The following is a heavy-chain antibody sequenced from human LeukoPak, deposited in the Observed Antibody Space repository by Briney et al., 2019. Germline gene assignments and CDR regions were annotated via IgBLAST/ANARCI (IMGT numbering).Heavy chain of an antibody. D-gene: IGHD3-10*01. Sequence: PGASVKVSCKASGYTFTSYGISWVRQAPGQGLEWMGWISAYNGNTNYAQKLQGRVTMTTDTSTSTAYMELRSLRSDDTAVYYCARAQPRPGFGELYIWGQGILVTVSS. V-gene: IGHV1-18*01. CDR1: GYTFTSYG. CDR2: ISAYNGNT. CDR3: ARAQPRPGFGELYI. J-gene: IGHJ4*02.